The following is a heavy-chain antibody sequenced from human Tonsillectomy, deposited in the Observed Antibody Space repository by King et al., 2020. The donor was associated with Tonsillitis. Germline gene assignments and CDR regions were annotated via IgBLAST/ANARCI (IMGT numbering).Heavy chain of an antibody. CDR2: INPSVGST. D-gene: IGHD3-10*02. J-gene: IGHJ4*02. CDR3: SRGSCSGTYYKYFEY. Sequence: VQLVESGAEVKKPGASVKVSCKASGYTFTSYYIHWVRQAPGQGLEWMGIINPSVGSTSYAQKFQGRVTMTRDTSTSTVYMELSSLRSEDTAMYYCSRGSCSGTYYKYFEYGGQGTLVTVPS. V-gene: IGHV1-46*01. CDR1: GYTFTSYY.